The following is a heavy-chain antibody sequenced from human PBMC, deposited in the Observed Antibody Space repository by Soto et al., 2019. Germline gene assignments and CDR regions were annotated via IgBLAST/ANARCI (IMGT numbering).Heavy chain of an antibody. D-gene: IGHD1-26*01. CDR3: AKRASSGTYFDY. CDR1: GFLVNNYD. CDR2: ISGSDGST. J-gene: IGHJ4*02. Sequence: GGSPRLSCAVPGFLVNNYDISWVRQSPGKGLEWVSGISGSDGSTSYADSVKGRFTISRDNSKNTLFLQMNSLRAADTAIYYCAKRASSGTYFDYWGQGTLVTVSS. V-gene: IGHV3-23*01.